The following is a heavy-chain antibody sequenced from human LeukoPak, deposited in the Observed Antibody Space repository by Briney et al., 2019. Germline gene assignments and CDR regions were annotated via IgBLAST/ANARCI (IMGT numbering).Heavy chain of an antibody. CDR1: GLTFSSYA. V-gene: IGHV3-23*01. J-gene: IGHJ4*02. Sequence: GGSLRLSCEASGLTFSSYAMSWVRQAPGKGLEWVSAISGSGGSTYYADSVKGRFTISRDNAKNSLYLQMNSLRAEDTAVYYCARRTVTTPNDYWGQGTLVTVSS. CDR3: ARRTVTTPNDY. CDR2: ISGSGGST. D-gene: IGHD4-17*01.